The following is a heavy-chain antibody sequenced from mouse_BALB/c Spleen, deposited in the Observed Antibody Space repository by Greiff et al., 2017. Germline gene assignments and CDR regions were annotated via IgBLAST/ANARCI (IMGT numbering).Heavy chain of an antibody. J-gene: IGHJ3*01. Sequence: VQLQQSGPELVKPGASVKISCKASGYTFTDYNMHWVKQSHGKSLEWIGYIYPYNGGTGYNQKFKSKATLTVDNSSSTAYMELRSLTSEDSAVYYCARLGYGAFAYWGQGTLVTVAA. CDR1: GYTFTDYN. V-gene: IGHV1S29*02. D-gene: IGHD2-2*01. CDR2: IYPYNGGT. CDR3: ARLGYGAFAY.